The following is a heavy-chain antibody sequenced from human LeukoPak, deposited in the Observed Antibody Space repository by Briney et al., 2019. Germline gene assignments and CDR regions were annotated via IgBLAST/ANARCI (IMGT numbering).Heavy chain of an antibody. J-gene: IGHJ5*02. CDR1: GFTFSSYW. CDR3: ARDDCSSISCYHNWFDP. D-gene: IGHD2-2*01. V-gene: IGHV3-7*01. Sequence: PGGSLRLSCAASGFTFSSYWMSWVRQAPGKGLEWVANIKQDGSEKYYVDSVKGRFTISRDNAKNSQYLQMNSLRAEDTAVYYCARDDCSSISCYHNWFDPWGQGTLVTVSS. CDR2: IKQDGSEK.